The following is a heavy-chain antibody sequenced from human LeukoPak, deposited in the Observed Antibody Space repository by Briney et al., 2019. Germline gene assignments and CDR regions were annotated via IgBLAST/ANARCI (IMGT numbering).Heavy chain of an antibody. CDR1: GFTFSSYA. CDR2: ISGSGGST. Sequence: PGGSLRLSCAASGFTFSSYAMSWVRQAPGKGLGWVSAISGSGGSTYYADSVKGRFTISRDNSKNTLYLQMNSLRAEDTAVYYCAKVPVAVAAAGTLSYWGQGTLVTVSS. CDR3: AKVPVAVAAAGTLSY. J-gene: IGHJ4*02. D-gene: IGHD6-13*01. V-gene: IGHV3-23*01.